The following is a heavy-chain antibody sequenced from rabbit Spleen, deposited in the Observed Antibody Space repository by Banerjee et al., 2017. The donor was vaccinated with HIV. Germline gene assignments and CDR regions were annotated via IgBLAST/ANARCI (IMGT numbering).Heavy chain of an antibody. D-gene: IGHD8-1*01. CDR2: IYAGSGDLT. Sequence: QEQLEESGGDLVKPEGSLTLTCTASGFSFSSSYDMCWVRQAPGKRPEWIACIYAGSGDLTYYASWAKGRFTISKTSSTTVTLQMTSLTVADTATYFCARDAGTSFSTYGMDLWGPGTLVTVS. V-gene: IGHV1S45*01. CDR3: ARDAGTSFSTYGMDL. J-gene: IGHJ6*01. CDR1: GFSFSSSYD.